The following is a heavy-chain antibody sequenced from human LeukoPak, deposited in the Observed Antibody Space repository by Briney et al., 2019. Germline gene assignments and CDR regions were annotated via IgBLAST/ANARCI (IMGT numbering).Heavy chain of an antibody. CDR3: AREQFGSSAFDI. Sequence: GRSLRLSCAASRFTFDDYAMHWVRQAPGKGLEWVSGISWNSGSIGYADSVKGRFTISRDNAKNSLYLQMNSLRAEDTALYYCAREQFGSSAFDIWGQGTMVTVSS. J-gene: IGHJ3*02. CDR1: RFTFDDYA. V-gene: IGHV3-9*01. CDR2: ISWNSGSI. D-gene: IGHD3-10*01.